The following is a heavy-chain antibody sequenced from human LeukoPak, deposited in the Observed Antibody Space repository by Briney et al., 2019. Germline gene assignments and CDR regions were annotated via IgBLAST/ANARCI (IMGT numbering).Heavy chain of an antibody. Sequence: SETLSLTCTVSGYSISSDYYWGWIRQPPGKGLEWIGSVHHSGRTYYNPSLKSRVTISVETSKNQFSLKLKSVTAADTAVYYCARGGYYGSGNDFRFDPWGQGTLVTVSS. CDR2: VHHSGRT. V-gene: IGHV4-38-2*02. CDR1: GYSISSDYY. CDR3: ARGGYYGSGNDFRFDP. J-gene: IGHJ5*02. D-gene: IGHD3-10*01.